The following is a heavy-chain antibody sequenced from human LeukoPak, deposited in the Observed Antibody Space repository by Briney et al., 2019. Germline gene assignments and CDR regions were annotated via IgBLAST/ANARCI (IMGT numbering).Heavy chain of an antibody. CDR2: IKQDGSEK. J-gene: IGHJ3*02. CDR3: AGDSSKYYYGSGSPDAFDI. D-gene: IGHD3-10*01. V-gene: IGHV3-7*01. CDR1: GFTFSSYW. Sequence: GGSLRLSCAASGFTFSSYWMSWVRQAPGKGLEWVANIKQDGSEKYYVDSVKGRFTISRDNAKNSLYLQMNSLRAEDTAVYYCAGDSSKYYYGSGSPDAFDIWGQGTMVTVSS.